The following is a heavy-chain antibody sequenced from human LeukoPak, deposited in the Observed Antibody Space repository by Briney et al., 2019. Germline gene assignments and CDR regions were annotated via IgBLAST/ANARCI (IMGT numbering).Heavy chain of an antibody. Sequence: GGSLRLSCAASGFTFSSYAMSWVRQAPGKGLEWVSGVSGSGSRTYYADSVKGRFTISRDNSKNTLFLQMNTLRAEDTAVYYCAKRHYFDSGNFDYWGQGTLVTVSS. D-gene: IGHD3-10*01. CDR2: VSGSGSRT. CDR1: GFTFSSYA. V-gene: IGHV3-23*01. CDR3: AKRHYFDSGNFDY. J-gene: IGHJ4*02.